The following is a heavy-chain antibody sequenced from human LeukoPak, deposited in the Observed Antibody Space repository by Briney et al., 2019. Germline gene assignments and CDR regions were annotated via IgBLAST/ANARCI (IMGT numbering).Heavy chain of an antibody. CDR1: GFTFSSYS. CDR2: ISSSSSTI. J-gene: IGHJ4*02. V-gene: IGHV3-48*04. CDR3: AKDLPAAYFDY. Sequence: GGSLRLSCAASGFTFSSYSMNWVRQAPGKGLEWVSYISSSSSTIYYADSVKGRFTISRDNAKNSLYLQMNSLRAEDTAVYHCAKDLPAAYFDYWGQGTLVTVSS. D-gene: IGHD2-2*01.